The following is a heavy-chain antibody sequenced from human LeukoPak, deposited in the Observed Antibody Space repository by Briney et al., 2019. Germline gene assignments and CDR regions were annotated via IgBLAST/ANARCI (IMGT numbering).Heavy chain of an antibody. V-gene: IGHV1-69*02. CDR1: GGTFSSYT. Sequence: SVKVSCKASGGTFSSYTISWVRQAPGQGLEWMGRIIPILGIANYAQKFQGRVTITADKSTSPAYMELSSLRSEDSAVYYCASSADGITGTRHWGQETLVTVSS. CDR3: ASSADGITGTRH. D-gene: IGHD1-7*01. CDR2: IIPILGIA. J-gene: IGHJ4*02.